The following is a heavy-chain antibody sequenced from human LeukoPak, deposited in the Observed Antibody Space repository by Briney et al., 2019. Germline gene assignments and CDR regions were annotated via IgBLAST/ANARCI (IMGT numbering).Heavy chain of an antibody. CDR2: MSYDGSNK. CDR3: AKAVDAGYSSSWYDGYFDY. V-gene: IGHV3-30*18. CDR1: GFTFSSYG. Sequence: GGSLRLSCAASGFTFSSYGMHWVRQAPGKGLEWVAVMSYDGSNKYYADSVKGRFTISRDNSKNTLYLQMNSLRAEATAVYYCAKAVDAGYSSSWYDGYFDYWGQGTLVTVSS. D-gene: IGHD6-13*01. J-gene: IGHJ4*02.